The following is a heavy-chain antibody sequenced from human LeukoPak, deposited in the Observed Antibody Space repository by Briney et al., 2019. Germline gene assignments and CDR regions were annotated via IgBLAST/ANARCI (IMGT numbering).Heavy chain of an antibody. Sequence: GGSLRLSCAASGFTFSSHAMGWVRQAPGKGLEWVSRITGSGASTYYGDSVKGRFTISRDNSKNTLYLQMNSLRAEDTAVYYCAIERWLQSSPFDYWGQGTLVTVSS. D-gene: IGHD5-24*01. CDR3: AIERWLQSSPFDY. CDR1: GFTFSSHA. V-gene: IGHV3-23*01. J-gene: IGHJ4*02. CDR2: ITGSGAST.